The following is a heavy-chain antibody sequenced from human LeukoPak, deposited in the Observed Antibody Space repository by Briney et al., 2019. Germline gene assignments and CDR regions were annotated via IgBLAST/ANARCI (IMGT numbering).Heavy chain of an antibody. D-gene: IGHD2-8*01. V-gene: IGHV3-7*01. CDR2: IKQDGSEK. CDR3: ARETNGVCYDY. J-gene: IGHJ4*02. Sequence: PGGSLRLSCAASGFTFSSYAMSWVRQAPGKGLEWVANIKQDGSEKYYVDSVKGRFTISRDNAKNSLYLQMNSLRAEDTAVYYCARETNGVCYDYWGQGTLVTVSS. CDR1: GFTFSSYA.